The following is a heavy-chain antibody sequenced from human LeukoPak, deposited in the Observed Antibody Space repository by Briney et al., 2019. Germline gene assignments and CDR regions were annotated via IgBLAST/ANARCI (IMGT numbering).Heavy chain of an antibody. J-gene: IGHJ4*02. V-gene: IGHV3-7*03. CDR1: GFTFSTSW. Sequence: SGGSLRLSCAASGFTFSTSWMSGERKVPGKGLERVANIKKDGSETYYVDSVKGRFTISRDNAKNSLYLQMNSLRAEDTAMYYCARGRYSGTTYYFDYWGQGTLVTVSS. D-gene: IGHD5-12*01. CDR3: ARGRYSGTTYYFDY. CDR2: IKKDGSET.